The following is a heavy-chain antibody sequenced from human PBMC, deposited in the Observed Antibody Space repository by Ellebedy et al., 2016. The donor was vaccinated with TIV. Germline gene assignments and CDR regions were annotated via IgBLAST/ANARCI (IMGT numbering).Heavy chain of an antibody. Sequence: ASVKVSCKTSGYTFTRYAIHWARQAPGQRLEWMGWINASNGKTKYSEKFQGRVSITGDTPASTAYMELSSLTSEDTAVYYCARGSAEGRAFDYWGQGTLVTVSS. CDR2: INASNGKT. CDR3: ARGSAEGRAFDY. J-gene: IGHJ4*02. V-gene: IGHV1-3*01. D-gene: IGHD3-10*01. CDR1: GYTFTRYA.